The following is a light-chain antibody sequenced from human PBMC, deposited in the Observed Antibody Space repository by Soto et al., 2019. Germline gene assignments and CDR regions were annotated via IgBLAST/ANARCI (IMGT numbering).Light chain of an antibody. CDR2: DAS. J-gene: IGKJ1*01. Sequence: ESLLTQTTATLSVSPGERATLSCRASQSISSYLAWCKQRPGQAPRLLIYDASNRATGIPARFSGSGSGTDFTLTISSLQSEDFAVYYCPQYNNWPWTFGHGTNVDI. V-gene: IGKV3-11*01. CDR3: PQYNNWPWT. CDR1: QSISSY.